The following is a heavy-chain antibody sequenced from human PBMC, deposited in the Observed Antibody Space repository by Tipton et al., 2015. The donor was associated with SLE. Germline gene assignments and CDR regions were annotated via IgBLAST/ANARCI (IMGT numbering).Heavy chain of an antibody. V-gene: IGHV4-59*11. J-gene: IGHJ6*02. CDR3: ARGMVTWRGAIIGVDV. CDR1: GGSIRSHY. Sequence: TLSLTCIVSGGSIRSHYWSWIRQSPRKGLEWIGHIDYNGRVRFNYNPSLGSRVTISLDTSKNQFSLKLTSVTAADTAVYYCARGMVTWRGAIIGVDVWGQGATVTVSS. D-gene: IGHD2-8*01. CDR2: IDYNGRV.